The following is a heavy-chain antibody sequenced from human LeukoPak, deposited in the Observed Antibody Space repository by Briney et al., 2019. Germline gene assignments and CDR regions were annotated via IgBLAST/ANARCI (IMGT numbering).Heavy chain of an antibody. D-gene: IGHD2-8*02. CDR1: GFSFSSYG. J-gene: IGHJ6*02. CDR3: AKDRGSTGLYGMDV. V-gene: IGHV3-30*18. Sequence: GGSLRLSCAASGFSFSSYGIHWVRQAPGKGLEWVALMSYDGGTKYYADSVRGRFTISRDNSKNTLYLQMNSLSAEDTAVYYCAKDRGSTGLYGMDVWGQGTTVTVSS. CDR2: MSYDGGTK.